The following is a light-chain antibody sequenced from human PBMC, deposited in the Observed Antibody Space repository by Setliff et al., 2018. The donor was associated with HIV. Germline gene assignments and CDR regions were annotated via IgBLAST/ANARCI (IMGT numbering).Light chain of an antibody. V-gene: IGLV1-44*01. CDR1: SSNIRTNA. CDR2: SNN. CDR3: VLFMSTAYV. Sequence: QSVLTQPPSTSGTPGQRVTISCSGSSSNIRTNAVNWYQQLSGTAPKLLIYSNNQRPSGVPDRFSGSIFGNTAALTITGAQADDESDYYCVLFMSTAYVFGTGTKVT. J-gene: IGLJ1*01.